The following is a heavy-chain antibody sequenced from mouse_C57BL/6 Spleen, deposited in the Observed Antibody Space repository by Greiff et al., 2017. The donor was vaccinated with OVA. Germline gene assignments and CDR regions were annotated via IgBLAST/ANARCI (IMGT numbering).Heavy chain of an antibody. CDR1: GFTFSDYG. CDR2: ISSGSSTI. D-gene: IGHD1-1*01. J-gene: IGHJ3*01. CDR3: ATYGSRSAWFAY. Sequence: EVQGVESGGGLVKPGGSLKLSCAASGFTFSDYGMHWVRQAPEKGLEWVAYISSGSSTIYYADPVKGRFTISRDNAKNTLFLQMTSLRSEDTAMYYCATYGSRSAWFAYWGQGTLVTVSA. V-gene: IGHV5-17*01.